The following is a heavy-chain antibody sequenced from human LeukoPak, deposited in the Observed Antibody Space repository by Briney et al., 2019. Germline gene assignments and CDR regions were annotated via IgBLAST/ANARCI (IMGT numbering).Heavy chain of an antibody. CDR1: GVSISSGSYY. CDR2: IYISGST. Sequence: SQTLSLTCSVSGVSISSGSYYWSWIRQPAGKGLEWIGHIYISGSTNYNPSLKSRVTMSLDTSKNQFSLKLTSVTAADTAVYYCARERLGMIGRRSKDYFDYWGQGTLVTVSS. CDR3: ARERLGMIGRRSKDYFDY. D-gene: IGHD3-22*01. V-gene: IGHV4-61*09. J-gene: IGHJ4*02.